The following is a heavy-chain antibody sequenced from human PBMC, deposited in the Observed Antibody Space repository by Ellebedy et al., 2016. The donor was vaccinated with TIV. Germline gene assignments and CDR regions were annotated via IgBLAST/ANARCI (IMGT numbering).Heavy chain of an antibody. CDR2: ISSSSSYI. CDR3: ARDRWLGGSSWYRPAYIDY. CDR1: GFTFSSYA. V-gene: IGHV3-21*01. Sequence: GESLKISXAASGFTFSSYAMNWVRQAPGKGLEWVSSISSSSSYIYYADSVKGRFTISRDNAKNSLYLQMNSLRAEDTAVYYCARDRWLGGSSWYRPAYIDYWGQGTLVTVSS. J-gene: IGHJ4*02. D-gene: IGHD6-13*01.